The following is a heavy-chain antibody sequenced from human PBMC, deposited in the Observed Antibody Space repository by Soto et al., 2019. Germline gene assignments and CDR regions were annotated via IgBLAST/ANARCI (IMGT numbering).Heavy chain of an antibody. CDR2: INHSGST. CDR3: ARSGIVTTGTDYFDY. D-gene: IGHD6-13*01. Sequence: SETLSLTCAVYGGSFSGYYWSWIRQPPGKGLEWIGEINHSGSTNYNPSLKSRVTISVDTSKNQFYLKLSSVTAADTALYYCARSGIVTTGTDYFDYWGQGIQVTVSS. V-gene: IGHV4-34*01. J-gene: IGHJ4*02. CDR1: GGSFSGYY.